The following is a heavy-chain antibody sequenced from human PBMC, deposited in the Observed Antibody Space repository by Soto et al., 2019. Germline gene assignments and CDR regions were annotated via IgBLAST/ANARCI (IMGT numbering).Heavy chain of an antibody. V-gene: IGHV3-30*18. CDR3: VKGRGDCSDGRCSPCDF. Sequence: QVQLVESGGGVVQPGRSLRLSCAASGFAFTTYGMHWVRQAPGKGLEWVSLISYDGSNIYYADSVRGRFTISRDNSKSTVYLQLNSLRAEDTAVYYCVKGRGDCSDGRCSPCDFWGQGNLVTVSS. CDR1: GFAFTTYG. CDR2: ISYDGSNI. D-gene: IGHD2-15*01. J-gene: IGHJ4*02.